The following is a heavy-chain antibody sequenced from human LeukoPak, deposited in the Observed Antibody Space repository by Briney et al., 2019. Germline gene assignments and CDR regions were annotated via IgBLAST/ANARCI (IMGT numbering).Heavy chain of an antibody. J-gene: IGHJ4*02. CDR2: IWYDGSNK. CDR3: ARDGGSYGGGYFDY. Sequence: PGRSLRLSCAASGFTFSSNGMHWVRQAPGKGLEWVAVIWYDGSNKYYADSVKGRFTIARDNSKNTLYLKMNSLRAEDTAVYYCARDGGSYGGGYFDYWGQGTLVTVSS. D-gene: IGHD1-26*01. V-gene: IGHV3-33*01. CDR1: GFTFSSNG.